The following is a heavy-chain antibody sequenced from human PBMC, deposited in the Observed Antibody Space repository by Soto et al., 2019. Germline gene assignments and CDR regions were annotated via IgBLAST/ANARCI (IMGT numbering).Heavy chain of an antibody. Sequence: SETLSITCNVSDHPIYSAHYGGWLRQPPGKGLEWIGSIYYNGATYKSPSLKSPIILSVDTSKKQFSLNLISVTAADTATYYCARVSVSGTAGFDFWGRGTLVTVSS. J-gene: IGHJ4*02. CDR2: IYYNGAT. CDR1: DHPIYSAHY. D-gene: IGHD1-1*01. CDR3: ARVSVSGTAGFDF. V-gene: IGHV4-38-2*02.